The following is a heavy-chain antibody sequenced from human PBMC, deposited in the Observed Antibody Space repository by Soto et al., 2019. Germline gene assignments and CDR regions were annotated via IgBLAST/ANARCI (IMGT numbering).Heavy chain of an antibody. V-gene: IGHV4-59*01. Sequence: QVQLQESGPGLVKPSETLSLTCTVSGGSISSYYWSWIRQPPGKGLEWIGYMYNTGSTVYNPSLKSRVTISVDTSKNQFSLKLKAVTAADTAVYYWARDLWGYCGTDCYPLDVWGQGTTVTVSS. CDR1: GGSISSYY. CDR3: ARDLWGYCGTDCYPLDV. CDR2: MYNTGST. J-gene: IGHJ6*02. D-gene: IGHD2-21*02.